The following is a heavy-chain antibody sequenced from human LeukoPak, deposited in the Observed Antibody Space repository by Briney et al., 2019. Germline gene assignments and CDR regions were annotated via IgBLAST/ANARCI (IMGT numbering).Heavy chain of an antibody. CDR1: GFTFSSYE. J-gene: IGHJ4*02. CDR2: ISSSGSTM. CDR3: ARMYYYDSSGYFDY. V-gene: IGHV3-48*03. D-gene: IGHD3-22*01. Sequence: PGGSLRLSCAASGFTFSSYEMNWVRQAPGKGLEWVSYISSSGSTMYYADSVKGRFTISRDNAKNSLYLQMNSLRAEDTAVYYCARMYYYDSSGYFDYWGQGTLVTVSS.